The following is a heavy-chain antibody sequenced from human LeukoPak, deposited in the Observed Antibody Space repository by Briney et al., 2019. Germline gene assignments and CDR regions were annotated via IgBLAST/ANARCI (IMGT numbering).Heavy chain of an antibody. CDR2: INHSGST. CDR3: ARGLLFGYWGLYYFDY. D-gene: IGHD2-8*02. J-gene: IGHJ4*02. CDR1: GGSFSGYY. Sequence: SETLSLTCAVYGGSFSGYYWSWIRQPPGKGLEWIGEINHSGSTNYNPSLKSRVTISVDTSKNQFSLKLSSVTAADTAVYYCARGLLFGYWGLYYFDYWGQGTLVTVSS. V-gene: IGHV4-34*01.